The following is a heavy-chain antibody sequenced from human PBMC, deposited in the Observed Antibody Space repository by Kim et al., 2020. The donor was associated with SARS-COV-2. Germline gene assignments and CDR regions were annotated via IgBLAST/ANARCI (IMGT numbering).Heavy chain of an antibody. CDR3: AKDPIRDIVATIIDY. V-gene: IGHV3-23*01. D-gene: IGHD5-12*01. Sequence: DSVKGRFTISRDNSKNTLYLQMNSLRAEDTAVYYCAKDPIRDIVATIIDYWGQGTLVTVSS. J-gene: IGHJ4*02.